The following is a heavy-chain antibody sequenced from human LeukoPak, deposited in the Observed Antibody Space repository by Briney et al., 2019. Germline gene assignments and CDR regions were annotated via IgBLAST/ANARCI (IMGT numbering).Heavy chain of an antibody. V-gene: IGHV3-23*01. J-gene: IGHJ4*02. CDR3: AREKRGGYDKVVDY. Sequence: GGSLRLSCAASGFTFSSYGMSWVRQAPGKGLEWVSAISGSGGSTYYADSVKGRFTISRDNSKNTLYLQMNSLRAEDTAAYYCAREKRGGYDKVVDYWGQGTLVTVSS. CDR1: GFTFSSYG. CDR2: ISGSGGST. D-gene: IGHD5-12*01.